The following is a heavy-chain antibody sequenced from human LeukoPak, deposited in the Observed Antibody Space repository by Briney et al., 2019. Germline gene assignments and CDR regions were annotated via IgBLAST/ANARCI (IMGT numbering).Heavy chain of an antibody. Sequence: PGGSLRLSCAASGFTFSSYGMHWVRQAPGKGLEWVAVISYDGSNKYYADSVKGRFTISRDNSKNTLYLQMNSLRAEDTAVYYCAKDQVARPEAYWYFDLWGRGTLVTVSS. CDR3: AKDQVARPEAYWYFDL. J-gene: IGHJ2*01. CDR2: ISYDGSNK. CDR1: GFTFSSYG. V-gene: IGHV3-30*18.